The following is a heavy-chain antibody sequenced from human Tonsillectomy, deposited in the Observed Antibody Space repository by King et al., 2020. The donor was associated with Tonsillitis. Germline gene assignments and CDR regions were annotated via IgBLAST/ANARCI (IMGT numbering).Heavy chain of an antibody. Sequence: VQLVESGGGLVKPGGSLRLSCAASGFSFNNFAMTWVRQAPGKGLEWVSFISSRSNYIYYADSVKGRFTISRDNAKNSLYLQMNSLRVEDTAVYYCARVRSSNLPDASDYWGQGTLVAVSS. CDR3: ARVRSSNLPDASDY. D-gene: IGHD2-2*01. V-gene: IGHV3-21*01. J-gene: IGHJ4*02. CDR1: GFSFNNFA. CDR2: ISSRSNYI.